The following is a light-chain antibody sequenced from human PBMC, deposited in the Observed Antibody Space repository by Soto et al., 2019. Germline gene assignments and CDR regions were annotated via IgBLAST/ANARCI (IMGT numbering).Light chain of an antibody. Sequence: DIQMTQSPSTLSASVGDRVTITCRASQNINSWLAWYQQTAGKAPKVLIYKASSLESGVPSRFSGSGSGTEFTLTISSLQPDDFATYYCQQYKSYSTFGGGTKVEIK. CDR1: QNINSW. CDR2: KAS. J-gene: IGKJ4*01. V-gene: IGKV1-5*03. CDR3: QQYKSYST.